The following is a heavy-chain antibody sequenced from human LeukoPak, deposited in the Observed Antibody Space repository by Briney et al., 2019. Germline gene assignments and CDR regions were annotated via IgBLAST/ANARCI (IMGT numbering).Heavy chain of an antibody. CDR2: ISSSANTI. V-gene: IGHV3-48*01. CDR1: GFTFSSYS. CDR3: ARELVHAFDI. Sequence: PGGSLRLSCAASGFTFSSYSMNWVRQAPGKGLEWLSFISSSANTIYYADSVKGRFTISRDNAKNSLYLQMNSLRAEDTAVYYCARELVHAFDIWGQGTMVTVSS. J-gene: IGHJ3*02. D-gene: IGHD6-13*01.